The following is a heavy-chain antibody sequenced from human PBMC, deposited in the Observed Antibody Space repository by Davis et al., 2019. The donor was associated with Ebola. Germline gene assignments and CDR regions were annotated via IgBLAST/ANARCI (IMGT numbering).Heavy chain of an antibody. D-gene: IGHD6-6*01. CDR3: ARGSSKAYYYYGMDV. Sequence: ASSVTVSCHAPGYTFTSYAMHWVRQARGQRLEWMGWLNADNGNTKYSQKFQGRVTITRDTSASTAYMELSSLRSEDTAVYYCARGSSKAYYYYGMDVWGQGTTVTVSS. CDR2: LNADNGNT. J-gene: IGHJ6*02. CDR1: GYTFTSYA. V-gene: IGHV1-3*01.